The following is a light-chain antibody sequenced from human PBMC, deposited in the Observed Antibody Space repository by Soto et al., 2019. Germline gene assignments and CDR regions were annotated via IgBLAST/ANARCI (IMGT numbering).Light chain of an antibody. J-gene: IGLJ3*02. CDR1: SSDVGGYNY. Sequence: QSALTQPRSVSGSPGQSVTISCTGTSSDVGGYNYVSWYQQHPGKAPKLIIYDVTKRPSGVPDRFSGSKSGNTASLTISGPQVGVGVDFYCCSYAGTYTFWVFGGGPNLPVL. V-gene: IGLV2-11*01. CDR3: CSYAGTYTFWV. CDR2: DVT.